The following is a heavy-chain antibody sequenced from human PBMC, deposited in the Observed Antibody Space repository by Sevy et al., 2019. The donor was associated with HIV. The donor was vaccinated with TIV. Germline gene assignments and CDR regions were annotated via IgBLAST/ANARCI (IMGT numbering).Heavy chain of an antibody. J-gene: IGHJ4*02. CDR1: GFTFSSYS. CDR3: ARVGHYGGNAFDY. Sequence: GGSLRLSCAASGFTFSSYSMNWVRQAPGKGLEWVSSISSSSSYIYYADSVKGRFTISRDNAKNSLYLQMNSLGAEDTAVYYCARVGHYGGNAFDYWGQGTLVTVSS. D-gene: IGHD4-17*01. V-gene: IGHV3-21*01. CDR2: ISSSSSYI.